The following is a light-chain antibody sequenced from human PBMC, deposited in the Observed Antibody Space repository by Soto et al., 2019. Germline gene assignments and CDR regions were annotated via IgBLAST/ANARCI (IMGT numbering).Light chain of an antibody. J-gene: IGKJ3*01. CDR1: QGITNY. CDR2: AAS. Sequence: DIQMTQSPSPLSASVGDRVTVTCRASQGITNYLAWYQHKPGEVPNLLIYAASTLHSGVPSRFSGSGSGTDCTVTICCLQPEDVAPYYCQKYDSDPFTVGPGTKVDIK. CDR3: QKYDSDPFT. V-gene: IGKV1-27*01.